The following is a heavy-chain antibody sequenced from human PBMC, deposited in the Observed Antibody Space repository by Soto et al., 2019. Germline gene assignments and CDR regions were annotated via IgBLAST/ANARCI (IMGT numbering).Heavy chain of an antibody. V-gene: IGHV3-30*03. CDR3: ASPYYDILTGSYYYYGMDV. D-gene: IGHD3-9*01. CDR2: ISYDGSNK. J-gene: IGHJ6*02. CDR1: GFTFSSYG. Sequence: GGSLRLSCAASGFTFSSYGMHWVRQAPGKGLEWVAVISYDGSNKYYADSVKGRFTISRDNSKNTLYLQMNSLRAEDTAVYYCASPYYDILTGSYYYYGMDVWGQGTTVTVSS.